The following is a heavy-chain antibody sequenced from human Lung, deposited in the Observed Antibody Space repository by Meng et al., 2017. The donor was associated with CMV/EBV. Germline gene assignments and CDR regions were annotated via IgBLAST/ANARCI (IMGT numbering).Heavy chain of an antibody. CDR1: GFTFSSYE. V-gene: IGHV3-48*03. D-gene: IGHD2-2*01. CDR2: ISSGGTSR. Sequence: LKISCATSGFTFSSYEMNWVRQAPGKGLEWISYISSGGTSRYYADSVKGRFSISIDNAKNSLYLQMNSLRVEDTALYYCTRSSASWSEYNWFDPWGQGTLVTVSS. CDR3: TRSSASWSEYNWFDP. J-gene: IGHJ5*02.